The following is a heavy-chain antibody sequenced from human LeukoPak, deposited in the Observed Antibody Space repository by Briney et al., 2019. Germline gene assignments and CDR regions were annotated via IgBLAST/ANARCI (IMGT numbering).Heavy chain of an antibody. CDR2: IYYSGST. CDR3: ARAGDLYDILTGGYFDY. J-gene: IGHJ4*02. Sequence: SEILSLTCTVSGGSISSDYWSWIRQPPGKGLEWIGYIYYSGSTNYNPSLKSRVTISVDTSKNQFSLKLSSVTAADTAVYYCARAGDLYDILTGGYFDYWGQGTLVTVSS. CDR1: GGSISSDY. D-gene: IGHD3-9*01. V-gene: IGHV4-59*01.